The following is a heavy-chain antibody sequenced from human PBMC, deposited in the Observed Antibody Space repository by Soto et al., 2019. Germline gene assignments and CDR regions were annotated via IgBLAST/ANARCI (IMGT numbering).Heavy chain of an antibody. CDR2: ISSSSNYM. J-gene: IGHJ4*02. CDR3: AREGRLLVLDYFDY. CDR1: GFTFSTYN. Sequence: EVQLVESGGGLVKPGGSLRLSCAASGFTFSTYNMNWVRQAPGKGLEWVSSISSSSNYMYYADSMKGRFTISRDNAKNSLYLQMNSLRAEDTAVYFCAREGRLLVLDYFDYWGQGTLVTVSS. D-gene: IGHD2-15*01. V-gene: IGHV3-21*01.